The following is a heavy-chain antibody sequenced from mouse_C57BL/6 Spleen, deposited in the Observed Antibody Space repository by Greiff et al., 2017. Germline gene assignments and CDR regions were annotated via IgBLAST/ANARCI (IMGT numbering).Heavy chain of an antibody. CDR2: IDPTSGGT. Sequence: VQLQQPGAELVKPGASVKLSCKASGYTFTSYWMHWVKQRPGRGLEWIGRIDPTSGGTKYNEQFKSKATLTVDKPASTAYMQLSSLTSEDSAVYYWAREEMERAWFAYWGQGTLVTVSA. CDR3: AREEMERAWFAY. J-gene: IGHJ3*01. D-gene: IGHD2-3*01. CDR1: GYTFTSYW. V-gene: IGHV1-72*01.